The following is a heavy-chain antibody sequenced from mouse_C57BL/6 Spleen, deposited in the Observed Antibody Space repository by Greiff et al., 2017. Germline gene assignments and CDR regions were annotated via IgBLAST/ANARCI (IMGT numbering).Heavy chain of an antibody. CDR3: TFGWLLSY. Sequence: EVQLQQSGAELVRPGASVKLSCTASGFNIKDYYMHWVKQRPEQGLEWIGWIDPENGDTEYASKFQGKATISADTSSNTAYLQLSSLTSEDTAIYYYTFGWLLSYWGQGTTLTVSS. D-gene: IGHD2-3*01. CDR1: GFNIKDYY. V-gene: IGHV14-4*01. J-gene: IGHJ2*01. CDR2: IDPENGDT.